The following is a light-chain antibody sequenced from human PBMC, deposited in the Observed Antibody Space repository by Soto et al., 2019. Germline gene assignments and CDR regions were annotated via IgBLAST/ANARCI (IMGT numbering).Light chain of an antibody. CDR1: QSVGTSW. CDR2: STS. CDR3: QQYASSQWT. J-gene: IGKJ1*01. V-gene: IGKV3-20*01. Sequence: EIVLTQSPGTLSLSPGERVTLSCRASQSVGTSWLAWYQQQPGQSPRLLIYSTSSRATGIPDRFSGSGSETDFALTISRLEPEDSAVYYCQQYASSQWTFGQGTKVEIK.